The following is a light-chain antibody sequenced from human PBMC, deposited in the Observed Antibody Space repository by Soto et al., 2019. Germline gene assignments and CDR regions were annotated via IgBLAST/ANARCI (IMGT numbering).Light chain of an antibody. CDR1: QSISNY. J-gene: IGKJ1*01. CDR2: AAS. V-gene: IGKV1-39*01. CDR3: QQSYSTPRT. Sequence: DIQMTQSPSSLSASVGDRXTITCRASQSISNYLNWYQQKPGKAPKLLMYAASSLQSGVPSRFGGSGSGTDFTLTISSLQPEDFATYYCQQSYSTPRTFGQGTKVEIK.